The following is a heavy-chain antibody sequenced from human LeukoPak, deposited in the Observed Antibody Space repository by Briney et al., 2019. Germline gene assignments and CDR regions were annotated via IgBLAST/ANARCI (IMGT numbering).Heavy chain of an antibody. Sequence: GGSLRLSCAASGFTFSSYAMHWVRQAPGKGLEWVAVISYDGSNKYYADSVKGRFTISRDNSKNTLYLQMNSLRAEDTAVYYCARSVPLGATFFAVSGADYWGQGTLVTVSS. D-gene: IGHD1-26*01. V-gene: IGHV3-30*04. CDR3: ARSVPLGATFFAVSGADY. CDR2: ISYDGSNK. CDR1: GFTFSSYA. J-gene: IGHJ4*02.